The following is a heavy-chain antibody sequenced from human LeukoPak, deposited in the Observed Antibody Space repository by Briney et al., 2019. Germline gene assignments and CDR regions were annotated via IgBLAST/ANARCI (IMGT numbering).Heavy chain of an antibody. V-gene: IGHV3-33*06. CDR2: IWYDGSNK. CDR1: GFTFSSYG. Sequence: GRSLRLSCAASGFTFSSYGMHWVRQAPGKGLEGVAVIWYDGSNKYYADSVKGRFTISRDNSKNTLYLQMNSLRAEDTAVYYCAKEIAAAANWFDPWGQGTLVTVSS. CDR3: AKEIAAAANWFDP. D-gene: IGHD6-13*01. J-gene: IGHJ5*02.